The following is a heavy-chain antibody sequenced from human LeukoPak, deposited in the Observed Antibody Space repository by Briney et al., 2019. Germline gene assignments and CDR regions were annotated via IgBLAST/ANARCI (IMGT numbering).Heavy chain of an antibody. Sequence: GGSLRLSCAASGFTFSSYWMHWVRQAPGKGLEWVSGISWNSGSIGYADSVKGRFTISRDNAKNSLYLQMNSLRAEDTALYYCAKDTSVTTRGYFDLWGRGTLVTVSS. V-gene: IGHV3-9*01. CDR3: AKDTSVTTRGYFDL. CDR2: ISWNSGSI. CDR1: GFTFSSYW. J-gene: IGHJ2*01. D-gene: IGHD4-11*01.